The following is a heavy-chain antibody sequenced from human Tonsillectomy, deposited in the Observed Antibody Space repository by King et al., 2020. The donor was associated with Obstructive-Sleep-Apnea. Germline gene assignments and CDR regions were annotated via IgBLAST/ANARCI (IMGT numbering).Heavy chain of an antibody. J-gene: IGHJ4*02. CDR2: IYYSGST. Sequence: QLQESGPGLGKPSETLSLTCTVSGGSISSSSYYWGWIRQPPGKGLEWIGSIYYSGSTYYNPSLKSRVTISVDTSKNQFSLKLSSVTAADTAVYYCARDYCSGGSCYVDYWGQGTLVTVSS. V-gene: IGHV4-39*07. CDR3: ARDYCSGGSCYVDY. D-gene: IGHD2-15*01. CDR1: GGSISSSSYY.